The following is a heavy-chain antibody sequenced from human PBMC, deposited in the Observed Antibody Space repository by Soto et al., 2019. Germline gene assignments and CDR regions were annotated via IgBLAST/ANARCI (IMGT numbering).Heavy chain of an antibody. CDR3: ARGSPPSTQAPNYDILTGYYNGGTFDY. V-gene: IGHV4-34*01. CDR1: GGSFSGYY. J-gene: IGHJ4*02. Sequence: SETLSLTCAVYGGSFSGYYWSWIRQPPGKGLEWIGKINHSGSTNYNPSLKSRVTISLEKSKNQFSLRLSSVTAADTAVYYCARGSPPSTQAPNYDILTGYYNGGTFDYWGQGTLVTVSS. D-gene: IGHD3-9*01. CDR2: INHSGST.